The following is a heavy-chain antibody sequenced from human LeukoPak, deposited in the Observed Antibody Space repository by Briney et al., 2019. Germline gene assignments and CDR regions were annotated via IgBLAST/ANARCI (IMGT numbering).Heavy chain of an antibody. J-gene: IGHJ4*02. V-gene: IGHV4-34*01. CDR1: GGSFSGYY. D-gene: IGHD1-26*01. CDR2: ISHSGST. CDR3: AGQAGGY. Sequence: SETLSLTCAVYGGSFSGYYWSWIRQPPGKGLEWIGEISHSGSTNYNPSLKSRVTISVDTSKNQFSLKLSSVTAADTAVYYCAGQAGGYWGQGTLVTVSS.